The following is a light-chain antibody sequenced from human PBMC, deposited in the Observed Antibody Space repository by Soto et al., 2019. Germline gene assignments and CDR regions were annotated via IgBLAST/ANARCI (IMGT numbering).Light chain of an antibody. CDR3: QQYSDWPPIT. CDR1: QSVSSNS. J-gene: IGKJ5*01. CDR2: GAS. Sequence: EIVLTQSPGTVSLSPGERATLSCRASQSVSSNSVAWFQQRSGQAPRLLIFGASSRATGIPDRFSGSGSGTEFTLTISSLQSEDFAVYYCQQYSDWPPITFGQGTRLEIK. V-gene: IGKV3-20*01.